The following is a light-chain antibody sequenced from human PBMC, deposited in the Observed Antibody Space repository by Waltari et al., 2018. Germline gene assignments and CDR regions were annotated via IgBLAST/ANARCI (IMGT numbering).Light chain of an antibody. Sequence: QTVVTQEPSFSVSPGGTVTLTCGLSSGSVSTTYYPSWYQQTPGQAPRTLIYSTNIRSSGVPDRFSGSSLGNKAALIITGAQAVDASDYYCLLYMPSGDWLFGGGTKLTVL. CDR1: SGSVSTTYY. V-gene: IGLV8-61*01. CDR2: STN. J-gene: IGLJ3*02. CDR3: LLYMPSGDWL.